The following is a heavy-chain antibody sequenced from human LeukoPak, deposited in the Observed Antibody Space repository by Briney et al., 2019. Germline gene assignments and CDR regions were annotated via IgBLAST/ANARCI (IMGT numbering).Heavy chain of an antibody. V-gene: IGHV3-33*06. J-gene: IGHJ4*02. Sequence: GGSLRLSCAASGFTFNSYGMHWVRQAPGKGLEWVAVIWYDGTNEDYADSVKGRFTISRDNSKNTLYLQMTSLRAGDTAVYYCAKEARFWSGIWHFDYRGQGTLVTVSS. CDR3: AKEARFWSGIWHFDY. CDR2: IWYDGTNE. CDR1: GFTFNSYG. D-gene: IGHD3-3*01.